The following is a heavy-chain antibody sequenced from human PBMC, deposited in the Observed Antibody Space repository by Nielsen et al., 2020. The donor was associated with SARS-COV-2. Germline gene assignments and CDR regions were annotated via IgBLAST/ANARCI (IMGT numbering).Heavy chain of an antibody. CDR3: ARVDGHCSGGSCYSGVY. CDR2: IKQDGSEK. V-gene: IGHV3-7*05. J-gene: IGHJ4*02. Sequence: GESLKISCAASGFTFSSYWMSWVRQAPGKGLEWVANIKQDGSEKYYVDSVKGRFTISRDNAKNSLYLQMNSLRAEDTAVYYCARVDGHCSGGSCYSGVYWGQGTLVTVSS. D-gene: IGHD2-15*01. CDR1: GFTFSSYW.